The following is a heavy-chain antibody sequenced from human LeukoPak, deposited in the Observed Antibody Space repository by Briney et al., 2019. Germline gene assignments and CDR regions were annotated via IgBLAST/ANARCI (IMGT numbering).Heavy chain of an antibody. CDR2: ISAYNGNT. D-gene: IGHD2-2*01. Sequence: ASVKVSCKASGYTFTGYYMHWVRQAPGQGLEWMGWISAYNGNTNYAQKLQGRVTMTTDTSTSTAYMELRSLRSDDTAVYYCARIRYCGGISCYYIDYWGQGTLVTVSS. CDR3: ARIRYCGGISCYYIDY. V-gene: IGHV1-18*04. CDR1: GYTFTGYY. J-gene: IGHJ4*02.